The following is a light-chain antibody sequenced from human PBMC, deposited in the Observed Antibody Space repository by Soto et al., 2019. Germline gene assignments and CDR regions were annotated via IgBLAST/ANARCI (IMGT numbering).Light chain of an antibody. CDR1: QIVFSNSNNKKY. CDR3: QQYYSTPWT. V-gene: IGKV4-1*01. CDR2: WAS. J-gene: IGKJ1*01. Sequence: DIVMTQSADSLAVSLGERATINCKSSQIVFSNSNNKKYLAWYQQKPGQPPKLLIHWASIRESGVPDRFSGSGSGTDFTLTINSLQAEDVAVYYCQQYYSTPWTFGQGTTGDI.